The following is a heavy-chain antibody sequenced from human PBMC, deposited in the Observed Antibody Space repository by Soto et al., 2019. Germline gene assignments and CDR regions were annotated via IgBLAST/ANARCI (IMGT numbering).Heavy chain of an antibody. J-gene: IGHJ5*02. Sequence: SETLSLTCAVYGGSFSGYYWSWIRQPPGKGLEWIGEINHSGSTNYNPSLKSRVTISVDTSKNQFSLKLSSVTAADTAVYYCARATRGYCSSTSCSTGVRWFDPRGPSTLVTVSS. CDR1: GGSFSGYY. CDR2: INHSGST. D-gene: IGHD2-2*02. CDR3: ARATRGYCSSTSCSTGVRWFDP. V-gene: IGHV4-34*01.